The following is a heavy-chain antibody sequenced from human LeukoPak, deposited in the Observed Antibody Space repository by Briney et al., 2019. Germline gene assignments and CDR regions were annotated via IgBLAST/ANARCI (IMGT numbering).Heavy chain of an antibody. CDR3: AREPLPSHLSSGFDRPFDP. CDR1: GASISNYY. D-gene: IGHD3-22*01. CDR2: IYTSVST. Sequence: SETLSLTCTVSGASISNYYWSWIRQPAGKGLEWIGLIYTSVSTTYNPSLNSRVTMSVDTSKNQFSLKLSSVTAADTAVYYCAREPLPSHLSSGFDRPFDPWGQGTLVTVSS. J-gene: IGHJ5*02. V-gene: IGHV4-4*07.